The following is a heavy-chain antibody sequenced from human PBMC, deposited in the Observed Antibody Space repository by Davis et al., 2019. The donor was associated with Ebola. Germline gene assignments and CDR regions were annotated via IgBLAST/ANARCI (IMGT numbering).Heavy chain of an antibody. CDR3: ASGDGYCSGGSCYGLDY. D-gene: IGHD2-15*01. CDR2: ISAYNGNT. V-gene: IGHV1-18*04. J-gene: IGHJ4*02. Sequence: ASVTLSCKASGYTFTGYYMHWVRQAPGQGLEWMGWISAYNGNTNYAQKLQGRVTMTTATSTSTAYMELRSLRSDDTAVYYCASGDGYCSGGSCYGLDYWGQGTLVTVSS. CDR1: GYTFTGYY.